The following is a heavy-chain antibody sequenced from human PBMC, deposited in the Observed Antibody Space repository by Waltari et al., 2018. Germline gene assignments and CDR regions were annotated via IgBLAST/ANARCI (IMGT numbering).Heavy chain of an antibody. CDR2: IWYDGSNK. J-gene: IGHJ4*02. D-gene: IGHD3-3*01. V-gene: IGHV3-33*01. Sequence: SCAASGFTFSSYGMHWVRQAPGKGLEWVAVIWYDGSNKYYADSVKGRFTISRDNSKNTLYLQMNSLRAEDTAVYYCAREGDYDFWSGYYRSLDYWGQGTLVTVSS. CDR1: GFTFSSYG. CDR3: AREGDYDFWSGYYRSLDY.